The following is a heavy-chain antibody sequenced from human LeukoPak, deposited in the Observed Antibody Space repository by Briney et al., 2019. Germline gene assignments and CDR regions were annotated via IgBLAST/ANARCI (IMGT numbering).Heavy chain of an antibody. CDR1: DSSIRSGGYS. CDR2: VYHGGST. Sequence: SQTLSLTCAVSDSSIRSGGYSWSWVRQPPGTGLEWLGYVYHGGSTYYSPSLKSRITISVDTSKNQFSLKLNSVTAADSAMYFCARVGYYSSSDYWGQGTLVTVSS. J-gene: IGHJ4*02. CDR3: ARVGYYSSSDY. V-gene: IGHV4-30-2*05. D-gene: IGHD3-22*01.